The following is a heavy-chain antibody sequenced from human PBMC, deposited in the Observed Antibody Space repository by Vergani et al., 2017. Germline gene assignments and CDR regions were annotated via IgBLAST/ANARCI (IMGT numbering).Heavy chain of an antibody. Sequence: QVQLVESGGGVVQPGGSLRLSCAASGFTFSSYDMHWVRQAPGKGLEWVAFIRYDGSNKYYADSVKGRFTISRDNSKNTLYLQMNSLRAEDTAVYYCAKDQREQWTYYFDYWGQGTLVTVSS. V-gene: IGHV3-30*02. CDR1: GFTFSSYD. J-gene: IGHJ4*02. CDR2: IRYDGSNK. CDR3: AKDQREQWTYYFDY. D-gene: IGHD6-19*01.